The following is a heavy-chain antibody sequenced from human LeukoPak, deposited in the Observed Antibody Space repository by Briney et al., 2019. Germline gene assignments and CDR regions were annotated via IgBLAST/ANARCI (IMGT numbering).Heavy chain of an antibody. D-gene: IGHD3-3*01. V-gene: IGHV3-15*01. CDR1: GFTFSNAW. Sequence: PGGSLRLSCAASGFTFSNAWMSWVRQAPGEGLEWVGRIKSKTDGGTTDYAAPVKRRFTISRDDSKNTLYLQMNSLKTEDTAVYYCTTAITIFGVDEGDWFDPWGQGTLVTVSS. CDR3: TTAITIFGVDEGDWFDP. CDR2: IKSKTDGGTT. J-gene: IGHJ5*02.